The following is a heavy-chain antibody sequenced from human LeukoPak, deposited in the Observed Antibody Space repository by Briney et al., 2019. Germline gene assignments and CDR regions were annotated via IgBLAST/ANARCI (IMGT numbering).Heavy chain of an antibody. Sequence: SETLSLTCAVYGGSFSGYYWSWIRQPPGKGLEWIGEINHSGSTNYNPSLTSRVTISVDTSKNQFSLKLSSVTAADTAVYYCARGFGGGSYYTYWGQGTLVTVSS. D-gene: IGHD1-26*01. J-gene: IGHJ4*02. CDR3: ARGFGGGSYYTY. V-gene: IGHV4-34*01. CDR2: INHSGST. CDR1: GGSFSGYY.